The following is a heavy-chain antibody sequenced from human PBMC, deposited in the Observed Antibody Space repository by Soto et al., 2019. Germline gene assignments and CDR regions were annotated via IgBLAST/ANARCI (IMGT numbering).Heavy chain of an antibody. CDR2: IDGAGTGT. Sequence: EVQLVQSGGGSVQPGGSLRLSCAASGFIFTNYWMHWVRQVPGKGLVWVSRIDGAGTGTSYSDSVRGRFTISRDNADNTLYLQMNSLIAEDTGVYYCATVVEYWGQGTLVTVSS. CDR1: GFIFTNYW. V-gene: IGHV3-74*01. D-gene: IGHD2-15*01. J-gene: IGHJ4*02. CDR3: ATVVEY.